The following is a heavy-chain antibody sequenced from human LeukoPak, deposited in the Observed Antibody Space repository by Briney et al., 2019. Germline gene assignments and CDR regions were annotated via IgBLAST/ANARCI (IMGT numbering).Heavy chain of an antibody. Sequence: SETLSLTCTVSGGSLSSRGYYCSWIRQHPGKGLEWIGYIYYSGSTYYNPSLKSRVTISVDTSKNQFSLKLSSVTAADTAVYYCARGGDEFDYWGQGTLVTVSS. CDR2: IYYSGST. CDR3: ARGGDEFDY. J-gene: IGHJ4*02. CDR1: GGSLSSRGYY. V-gene: IGHV4-31*03. D-gene: IGHD3-10*01.